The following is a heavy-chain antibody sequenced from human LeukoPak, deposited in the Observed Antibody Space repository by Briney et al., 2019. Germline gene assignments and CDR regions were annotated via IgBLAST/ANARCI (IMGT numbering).Heavy chain of an antibody. V-gene: IGHV1-2*04. CDR2: INPNSGGT. CDR3: ARGAATNYDFWSASADYYGMDV. J-gene: IGHJ6*02. Sequence: ASVKVSCKASGYTFTGYYMHWVRQAPGQGLEWMGWINPNSGGTNYAQKFQGWVTMTRDTSISTAYMELSRLRSDDTAVYYCARGAATNYDFWSASADYYGMDVWGQGTTVTVSS. CDR1: GYTFTGYY. D-gene: IGHD3-3*01.